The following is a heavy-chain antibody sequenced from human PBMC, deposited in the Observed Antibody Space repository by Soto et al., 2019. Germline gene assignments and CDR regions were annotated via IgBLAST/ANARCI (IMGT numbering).Heavy chain of an antibody. CDR2: ISVYNGNT. D-gene: IGHD1-26*01. J-gene: IGHJ4*01. CDR3: ARACFSAMDY. CDR1: GYTFTSYC. V-gene: IGHV1-18*04. Sequence: ASVNVSFKTSGYTFTSYCISCVRQAPLQGLELMGWISVYNGNTNYGQKFQGRVTMSTDTTTNKAYRELRSLRSDDTAVYYCARACFSAMDYWGDGSMVPDSS.